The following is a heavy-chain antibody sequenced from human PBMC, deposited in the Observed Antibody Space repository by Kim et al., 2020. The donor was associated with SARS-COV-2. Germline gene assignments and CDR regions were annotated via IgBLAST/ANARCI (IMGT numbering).Heavy chain of an antibody. CDR1: GGSISSSSYY. D-gene: IGHD6-19*01. CDR3: ASTTSSSGWYGYYYYGMDV. J-gene: IGHJ6*02. Sequence: SETLSLTCTVSGGSISSSSYYWGWIRQPPGKGLEWIGSIYYSGRTYYNPSLKSRVTISVDTSKNQFSLKLSSVTAADTAVYYCASTTSSSGWYGYYYYGMDVWGQGTTVTVSS. V-gene: IGHV4-39*01. CDR2: IYYSGRT.